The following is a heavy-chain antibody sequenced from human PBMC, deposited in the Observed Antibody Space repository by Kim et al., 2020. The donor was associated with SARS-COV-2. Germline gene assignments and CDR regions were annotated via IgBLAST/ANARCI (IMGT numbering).Heavy chain of an antibody. CDR2: IYYSGST. CDR1: GGSISSYY. D-gene: IGHD5-12*01. V-gene: IGHV4-59*08. Sequence: SETLSLTCTVSGGSISSYYWSWIRQPPGKGLEWIGYIYYSGSTNYNPSIKSRVTISVDTSKNQFSLKLSSVTAADTAVYYCARLGVEIVATINEGEYYFDYWGQGTLVTVSS. CDR3: ARLGVEIVATINEGEYYFDY. J-gene: IGHJ4*02.